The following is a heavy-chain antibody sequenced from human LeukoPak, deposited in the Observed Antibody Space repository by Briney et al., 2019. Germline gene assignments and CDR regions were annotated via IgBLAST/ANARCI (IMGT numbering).Heavy chain of an antibody. Sequence: PGGSLRLSCAASGFTFSSYWMSWVRQAPGKGLEWVANIKQDGSEKYYVDSVKGRFTISRDNAKNSLYLQMNSLRAEDTAVYYCARARTRAVYYFDYWGQGTLVTVSS. D-gene: IGHD3/OR15-3a*01. CDR2: IKQDGSEK. CDR3: ARARTRAVYYFDY. V-gene: IGHV3-7*01. J-gene: IGHJ4*02. CDR1: GFTFSSYW.